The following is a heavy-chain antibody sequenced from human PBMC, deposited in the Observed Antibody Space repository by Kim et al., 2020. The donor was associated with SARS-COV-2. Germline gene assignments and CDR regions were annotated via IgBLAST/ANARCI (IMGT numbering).Heavy chain of an antibody. CDR2: INHSGST. J-gene: IGHJ3*02. D-gene: IGHD2-21*02. CDR1: GGSFSGYY. V-gene: IGHV4-34*01. Sequence: SETLSLTCAVYGGSFSGYYWSWIRQPPGKGLEWIGEINHSGSTNYNPSFKSRVTISVDTSKNQFSLKLSSVTAADTAVYYCAGGGAYCGGDCYRSDAFDIWGQGTMVTVSS. CDR3: AGGGAYCGGDCYRSDAFDI.